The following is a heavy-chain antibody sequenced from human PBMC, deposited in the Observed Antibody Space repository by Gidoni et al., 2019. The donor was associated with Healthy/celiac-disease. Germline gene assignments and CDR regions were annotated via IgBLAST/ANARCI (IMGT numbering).Heavy chain of an antibody. CDR2: TRNKANSYTT. V-gene: IGHV3-72*01. CDR3: ARVGGEGEYYYDSSGLLDY. J-gene: IGHJ4*02. Sequence: EVQLVESGGGLVQPGGSLRLSCAASGFTFSDHYMDWVRQAPGKGLEWVGRTRNKANSYTTEYAASVKGRFTISRDDSKNSLYLQMNSLKTEDTAVYYCARVGGEGEYYYDSSGLLDYWGQGTLVTVSS. D-gene: IGHD3-22*01. CDR1: GFTFSDHY.